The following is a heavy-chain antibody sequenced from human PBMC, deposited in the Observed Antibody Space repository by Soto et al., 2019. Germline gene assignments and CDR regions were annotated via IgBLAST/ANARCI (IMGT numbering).Heavy chain of an antibody. Sequence: PSETLSLTCNVSGGAITSDFWSWIRQPPGKGLEWIGYVYYSGAADYNPSLKPRVTISIATSKTQFSLRLASATAADTGVYYCARDHGSYPNTWGQGILVTVSS. CDR2: VYYSGAA. J-gene: IGHJ1*01. V-gene: IGHV4-59*01. CDR1: GGAITSDF. D-gene: IGHD3-16*02. CDR3: ARDHGSYPNT.